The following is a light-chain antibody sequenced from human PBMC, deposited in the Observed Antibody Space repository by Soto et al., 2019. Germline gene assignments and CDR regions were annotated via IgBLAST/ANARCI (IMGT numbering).Light chain of an antibody. CDR3: QQANSYPLA. Sequence: VTITCLASQSISTWLAWYQQKPGNAPKLLIYGASSWQRGVPSRFSGSGSGAELTLTICGLHPDDFATYHSQQANSYPLAFGQGTRVDIK. J-gene: IGKJ5*01. CDR1: QSISTW. V-gene: IGKV1D-12*01. CDR2: GAS.